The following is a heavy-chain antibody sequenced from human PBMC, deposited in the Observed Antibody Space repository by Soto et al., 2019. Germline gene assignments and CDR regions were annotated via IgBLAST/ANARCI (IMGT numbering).Heavy chain of an antibody. CDR2: IIPILGIA. CDR3: ARGRLRNDDFCDS. D-gene: IGHD1-1*01. J-gene: IGHJ5*02. Sequence: GASVKVSCKASGYTFTSYGISGVRQAPGQGLEWMGWIIPILGIANYAQKFQGRVTITADKSTSKAYMALSSLRSEDTAVYYCARGRLRNDDFCDSWGQGTLVTVSS. V-gene: IGHV1-69*10. CDR1: GYTFTSYG.